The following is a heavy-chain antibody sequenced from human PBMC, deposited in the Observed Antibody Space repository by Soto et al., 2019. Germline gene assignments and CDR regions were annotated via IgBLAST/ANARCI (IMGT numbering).Heavy chain of an antibody. V-gene: IGHV4-30-4*01. D-gene: IGHD2-15*01. Sequence: KPSETLSLTCTVSGGSFSSGNYYWSWIRQPPGKGLEWIGYIYYSGSTYYNPSLKSRVTISVDTSKNQFSLKLSSVTAADTAVYYCARALGCSGGSCYSVWFDPWGQGTQVTVSS. J-gene: IGHJ5*01. CDR2: IYYSGST. CDR1: GGSFSSGNYY. CDR3: ARALGCSGGSCYSVWFDP.